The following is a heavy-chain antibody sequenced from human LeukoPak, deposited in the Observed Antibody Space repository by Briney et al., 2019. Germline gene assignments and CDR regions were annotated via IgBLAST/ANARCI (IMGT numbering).Heavy chain of an antibody. V-gene: IGHV3-69-1*02. D-gene: IGHD1-1*01. CDR1: GFSISGRD. Sequence: PGGSLRLSCAVSGFSISGRDMTWGRQAPGKGLEWVSSIGSGGKIFYTDSVKGRFTVSRDTSKNTLFLQMNSLRAEDTAVYYCATTVWTGQFPDYFDVWGQGALSPSPQ. CDR3: ATTVWTGQFPDYFDV. CDR2: IGSGGKI. J-gene: IGHJ4*02.